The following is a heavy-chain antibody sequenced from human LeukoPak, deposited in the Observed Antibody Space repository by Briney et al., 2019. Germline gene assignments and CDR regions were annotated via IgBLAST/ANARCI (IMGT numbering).Heavy chain of an antibody. Sequence: SVKVSCKASGGTFSSYAISRVRQAPGQGLEWMGGIIPIFGTANYAQKFQGRVTITTDESTSTAYMELSSLRSEDTAVYYCARVSPDYYDSSRKTFDIWGQGTMVTVSS. CDR2: IIPIFGTA. V-gene: IGHV1-69*05. CDR3: ARVSPDYYDSSRKTFDI. J-gene: IGHJ3*02. CDR1: GGTFSSYA. D-gene: IGHD3-22*01.